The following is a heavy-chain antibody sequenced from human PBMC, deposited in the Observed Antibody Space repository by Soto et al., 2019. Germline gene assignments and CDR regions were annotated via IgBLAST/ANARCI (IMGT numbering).Heavy chain of an antibody. J-gene: IGHJ5*02. V-gene: IGHV2-70*01. Sequence: SVPTLVNPTQTLTLTCSFSGLSLSTKGVCVTWIRQLPGKALEWLALIDWNEDKYYNASLRTRVTISKDPSKNQVVLTMTNMDTVDTATYFCARGVSLAAAGRLWFAPWGQGILVTVSS. D-gene: IGHD6-13*01. CDR1: GLSLSTKGVC. CDR3: ARGVSLAAAGRLWFAP. CDR2: IDWNEDK.